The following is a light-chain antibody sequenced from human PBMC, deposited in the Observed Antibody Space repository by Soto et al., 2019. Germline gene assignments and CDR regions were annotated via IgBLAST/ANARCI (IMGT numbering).Light chain of an antibody. CDR2: GAS. V-gene: IGKV3-15*01. J-gene: IGKJ4*01. Sequence: EIVMTQSPATLSVSPGERATLSCRSSQSVSSNLAWYQQKPGQAPRLLIYGASTRATGITARFSVSGSWTEFTLTISSLQSEDCAVYYCQQYNNWPPLTVGGGTKVVIE. CDR3: QQYNNWPPLT. CDR1: QSVSSN.